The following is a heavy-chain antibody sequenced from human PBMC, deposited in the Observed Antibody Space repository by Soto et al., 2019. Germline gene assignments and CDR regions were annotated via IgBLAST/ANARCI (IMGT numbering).Heavy chain of an antibody. Sequence: SVKVFCKASGGTFSSYAISWVRQAPGQGLEWMGGIIPIFGTANYAQKFQGRVTITADESTSTAYMELSSLRSEDTAVYYCASKPNDIVVVPAAPYYYYGMDVWGQGTTVTVSS. CDR3: ASKPNDIVVVPAAPYYYYGMDV. J-gene: IGHJ6*02. CDR2: IIPIFGTA. CDR1: GGTFSSYA. D-gene: IGHD2-2*01. V-gene: IGHV1-69*13.